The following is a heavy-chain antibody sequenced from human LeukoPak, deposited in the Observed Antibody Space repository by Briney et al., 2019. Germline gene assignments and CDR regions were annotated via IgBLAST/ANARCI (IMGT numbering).Heavy chain of an antibody. Sequence: GRSLRLSCAASGFTFSSYAMHWVRQAPGKGLEWVASISYDGSKKYYADSLKGRFTISSDNSKKTLYLQMNSLRAEDTAVYYCAKDGDLYGHADYWGQGTLVTVSS. D-gene: IGHD4-17*01. V-gene: IGHV3-30-3*01. CDR2: ISYDGSKK. CDR1: GFTFSSYA. CDR3: AKDGDLYGHADY. J-gene: IGHJ4*02.